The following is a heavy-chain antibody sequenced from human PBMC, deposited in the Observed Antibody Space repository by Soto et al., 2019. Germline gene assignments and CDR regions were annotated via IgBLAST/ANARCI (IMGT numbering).Heavy chain of an antibody. Sequence: ASVKVSCKASGYTFTSYGISWVRQAPVQGLEWMGGISPYIGKTNYAQKLQGRVTMTTDKSTSTAYMELRSLRSEDTAVYYCASLMSSGYYYGMYVWGQGTTVTVSS. CDR1: GYTFTSYG. D-gene: IGHD3-10*01. CDR2: ISPYIGKT. V-gene: IGHV1-18*01. J-gene: IGHJ6*02. CDR3: ASLMSSGYYYGMYV.